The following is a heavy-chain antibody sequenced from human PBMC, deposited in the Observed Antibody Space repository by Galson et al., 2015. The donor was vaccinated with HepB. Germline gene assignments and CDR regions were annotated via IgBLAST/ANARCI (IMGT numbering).Heavy chain of an antibody. V-gene: IGHV3-30-3*01. J-gene: IGHJ4*02. CDR1: GFTFSSYA. D-gene: IGHD3-22*01. Sequence: SLRLSCAASGFTFSSYAMHWVRQAPGKGLEWVAVISYDGSNKYYADSVKGRFTISRDNSKNTLYLQMNSLRAEDTAVYYCARDYYDSSGYYRGGLYYFDYWGQGTLVTVSS. CDR2: ISYDGSNK. CDR3: ARDYYDSSGYYRGGLYYFDY.